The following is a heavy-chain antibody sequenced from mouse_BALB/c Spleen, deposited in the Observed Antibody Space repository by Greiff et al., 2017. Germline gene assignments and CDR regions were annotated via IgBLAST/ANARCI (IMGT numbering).Heavy chain of an antibody. Sequence: EVKLEESGGGLVKPGGSLKLSCAASGFTFSDYYMYWVRQTPEKRLEWVATISDGGSYTYYPDSVKGRFTISRDNAKNNLYLQMSSLKSEDTAMYYCARGGYSYYAMDYWGQGTSVTVSS. CDR3: ARGGYSYYAMDY. CDR2: ISDGGSYT. D-gene: IGHD2-3*01. CDR1: GFTFSDYY. J-gene: IGHJ4*01. V-gene: IGHV5-4*02.